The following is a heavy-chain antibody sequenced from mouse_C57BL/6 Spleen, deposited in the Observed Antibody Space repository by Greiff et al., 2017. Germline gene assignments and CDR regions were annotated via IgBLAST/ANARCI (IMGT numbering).Heavy chain of an antibody. CDR3: KSGRYDYDEGYYFDY. Sequence: QVQLQQSGAELVRPGTSVKVSCKASGYAFTNYLIEWVKQRPGQGLEWIGVINPGSGGTNYNEKFKGKATLTADKSSSTAYMQPSSLTSEDSAVYFCKSGRYDYDEGYYFDYWGQGTTLTVSS. V-gene: IGHV1-54*01. J-gene: IGHJ2*01. CDR2: INPGSGGT. CDR1: GYAFTNYL. D-gene: IGHD2-4*01.